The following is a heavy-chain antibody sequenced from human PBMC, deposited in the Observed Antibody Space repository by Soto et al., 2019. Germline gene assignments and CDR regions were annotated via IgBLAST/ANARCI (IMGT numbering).Heavy chain of an antibody. CDR3: ARAYEGDYFDY. CDR1: GCTISSYA. V-gene: IGHV3-30-3*01. D-gene: IGHD3-16*01. Sequence: GGSLRLSCAASGCTISSYAMHGVRQAPGKGLEWVAVISYDGSNKYYADSVKGRFTISRDNSKNTLYLQMNSLRAEDTAVYYCARAYEGDYFDYWGQGTLVTVSS. CDR2: ISYDGSNK. J-gene: IGHJ4*02.